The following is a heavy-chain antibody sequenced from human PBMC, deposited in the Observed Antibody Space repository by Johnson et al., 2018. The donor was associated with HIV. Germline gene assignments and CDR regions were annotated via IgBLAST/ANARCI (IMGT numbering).Heavy chain of an antibody. V-gene: IGHV3-11*04. J-gene: IGHJ3*02. Sequence: QVQLVESGGGLVKPGGSLRLSCAASGFTFSDYYMSWFRQAPGKGPEWVSYISSSGSTIYSADSVKGRFTISRDNAKNSLYLQMTSLRAVDTAVYYCAREEWVWDDYVGQSAFDIWGQGTMVTVSS. CDR2: ISSSGSTI. D-gene: IGHD4-23*01. CDR1: GFTFSDYY. CDR3: AREEWVWDDYVGQSAFDI.